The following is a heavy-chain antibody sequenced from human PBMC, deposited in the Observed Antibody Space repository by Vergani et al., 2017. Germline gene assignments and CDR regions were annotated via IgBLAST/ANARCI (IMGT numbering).Heavy chain of an antibody. V-gene: IGHV4-4*03. D-gene: IGHD3-16*01. CDR1: GVSIKSGFW. J-gene: IGHJ6*02. CDR3: VGAQGGDVPXDKRGYFFYGMDV. Sequence: VQLQESGPGLVKPPGTLFFTCSVSGVSIKSGFWWNWVRQPPGKGLEWIGEIYYTGITNYNSSLKSRVSMAVDTSKNQISLNLTSVKAADTAMYYCVGAQGGDVPXDKRGYFFYGMDVWGQGTTVTVSS. CDR2: IYYTGIT.